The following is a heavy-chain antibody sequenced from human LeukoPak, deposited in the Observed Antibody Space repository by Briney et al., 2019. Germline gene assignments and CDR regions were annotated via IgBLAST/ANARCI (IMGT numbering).Heavy chain of an antibody. V-gene: IGHV3-30*04. CDR3: ARTGDCSSTSCYNPFDV. D-gene: IGHD2-2*02. Sequence: PGGSLRLSCAASGFTFSDHAMHWVRQAPGKGLEWVAVISYDGSDKYHADSVKGRFTISRDNSKNTLSLQMNSLRIEDTAVYYCARTGDCSSTSCYNPFDVWGQGTMVTVSP. J-gene: IGHJ3*01. CDR2: ISYDGSDK. CDR1: GFTFSDHA.